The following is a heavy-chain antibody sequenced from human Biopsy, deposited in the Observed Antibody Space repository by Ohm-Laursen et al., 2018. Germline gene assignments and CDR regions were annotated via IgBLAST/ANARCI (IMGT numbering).Heavy chain of an antibody. CDR2: ISYTGSN. D-gene: IGHD4-23*01. Sequence: SETLSLTCSVSGCSFSGHYWSWLPQRPGMGLEWLVHISYTGSNSYNASLKSRVTISVDTSRNHFSLMLSFLAAADTAVYYCARGSNDFGGLYFPRWGQGTPLTVSS. J-gene: IGHJ4*02. V-gene: IGHV4-59*11. CDR1: GCSFSGHY. CDR3: ARGSNDFGGLYFPR.